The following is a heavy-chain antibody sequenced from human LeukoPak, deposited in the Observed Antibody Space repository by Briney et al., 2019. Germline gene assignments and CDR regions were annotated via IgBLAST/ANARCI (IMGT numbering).Heavy chain of an antibody. V-gene: IGHV3-23*01. D-gene: IGHD6-19*01. CDR1: GFTFSSYA. CDR3: AKVPLSAGGWYEY. Sequence: PGGSLRLSCAASGFTFSSYAMSWVPQAPGKGLEWVSAISGSGGSTYYADSVKGRFTISRDNSKNTLYLQMNSLRAEDTAFYYCAKVPLSAGGWYEYWGQGTLVTVSS. CDR2: ISGSGGST. J-gene: IGHJ4*02.